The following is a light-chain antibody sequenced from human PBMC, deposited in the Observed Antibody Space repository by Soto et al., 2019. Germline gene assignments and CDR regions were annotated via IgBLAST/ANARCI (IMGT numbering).Light chain of an antibody. CDR1: QSVSSY. Sequence: IVFTQSPTTLSLSPGERATLSCRASQSVSSYLAWYQQKPGRALRLLIDGASTRATGIPDRFSGSGSGTDFTLTISRLAPEDVAVYYCQQYEAVVTFGQGTKVDIK. CDR2: GAS. CDR3: QQYEAVVT. V-gene: IGKV3-20*01. J-gene: IGKJ1*01.